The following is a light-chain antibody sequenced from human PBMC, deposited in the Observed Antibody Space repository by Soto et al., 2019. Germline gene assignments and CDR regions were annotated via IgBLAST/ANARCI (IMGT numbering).Light chain of an antibody. CDR1: QDILSW. V-gene: IGKV1-12*01. J-gene: IGKJ3*01. CDR3: EQANSFPLI. CDR2: ASS. Sequence: DIQMTQSPSSVSASVGDRVTITCRASQDILSWLAWYQQKPGEAPRLLIYASSNLQSGVPSRFSGSGSGTDFTLTVSSLEPEVFAVYYGEQANSFPLIFCPGARLDIK.